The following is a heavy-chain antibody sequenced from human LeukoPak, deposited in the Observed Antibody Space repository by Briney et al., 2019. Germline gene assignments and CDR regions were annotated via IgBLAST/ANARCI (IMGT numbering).Heavy chain of an antibody. D-gene: IGHD2-15*01. CDR1: GGSISSYY. Sequence: SETLSLTCTVSGGSISSYYWGWIRQPPGKGLEWIGSIYYSGSTYYNPSLKSRVTISVDTSKNQFSLKLSSVTAADTAVYYCARGTRDCSGGSCYSDRAFDIWGQGTMVTVSS. CDR2: IYYSGST. CDR3: ARGTRDCSGGSCYSDRAFDI. J-gene: IGHJ3*02. V-gene: IGHV4-39*07.